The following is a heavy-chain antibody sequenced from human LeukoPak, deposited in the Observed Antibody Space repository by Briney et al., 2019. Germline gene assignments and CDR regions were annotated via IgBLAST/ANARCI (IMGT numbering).Heavy chain of an antibody. D-gene: IGHD5-18*01. CDR1: GFTFSGYP. CDR2: ISYNGHNK. V-gene: IGHV3-30*18. J-gene: IGHJ3*02. Sequence: QPGGSLRLSCSASGFTFSGYPMHWVRQAPGKGLEWVAVISYNGHNKYSADSVKGRFTISRDNSKNTLYLQMNSLRAEDTAIYYCAKDPGMAVYSYGYDAFDIWGQGTMVTVSS. CDR3: AKDPGMAVYSYGYDAFDI.